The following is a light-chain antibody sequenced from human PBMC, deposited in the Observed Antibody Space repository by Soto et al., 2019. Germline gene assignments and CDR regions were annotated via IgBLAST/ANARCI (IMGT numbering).Light chain of an antibody. J-gene: IGLJ2*01. V-gene: IGLV9-49*01. Sequence: QTVETQPPSASASLGASVTLTCTLSSGYSNYKVDWYQQRPGKGPRFVMRVGTGGIVGSKGDGIPDRFSVLGSGLNRYLTIKNIQEEDESDYHCGADHGSGSNFVVFGGGTKLTVL. CDR1: SGYSNYK. CDR2: VGTGGIVG. CDR3: GADHGSGSNFVV.